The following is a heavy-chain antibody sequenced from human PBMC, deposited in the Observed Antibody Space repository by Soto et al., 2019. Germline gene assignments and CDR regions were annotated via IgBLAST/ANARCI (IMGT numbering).Heavy chain of an antibody. CDR3: ERDQQLRSDAFDI. V-gene: IGHV1-3*01. Sequence: GASVKVSCKDSGDTFTSYALHSVHQAPGQRLEWMGWINAGNGNTKYSQKFQGRVTITRDTSASTAYMELSSLRSEDTAVYYCERDQQLRSDAFDIWGQGTMVTVSS. D-gene: IGHD6-13*01. CDR2: INAGNGNT. J-gene: IGHJ3*02. CDR1: GDTFTSYA.